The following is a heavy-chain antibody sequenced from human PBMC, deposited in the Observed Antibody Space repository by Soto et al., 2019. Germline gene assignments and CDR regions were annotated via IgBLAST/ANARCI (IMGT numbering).Heavy chain of an antibody. V-gene: IGHV1-3*01. CDR1: GYTFTSYA. CDR2: INAGNGNT. D-gene: IGHD4-17*01. CDR3: ASNTVTTTYYYYYMDV. Sequence: ASVKVSCKASGYTFTSYAMHWVRQAPGQRLEWMGWINAGNGNTKYSQKFQGRVTITRDTSASTAYMELSSLRSEDTAVYYCASNTVTTTYYYYYMDVWGKGTTVTSP. J-gene: IGHJ6*03.